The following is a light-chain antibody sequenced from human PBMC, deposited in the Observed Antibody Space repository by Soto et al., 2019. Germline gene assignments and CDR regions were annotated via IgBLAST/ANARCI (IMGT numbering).Light chain of an antibody. Sequence: EIVMTQFPATLSVSPGERDTLSCRASQSLSDNLAWYQQRPGQAPRLLFYRASTRATGVPARFSASGSVTEFTLTISSLQSEDSAVYYCHQYSNWPPWTFGPGTKVEI. CDR3: HQYSNWPPWT. J-gene: IGKJ1*01. CDR1: QSLSDN. V-gene: IGKV3-15*01. CDR2: RAS.